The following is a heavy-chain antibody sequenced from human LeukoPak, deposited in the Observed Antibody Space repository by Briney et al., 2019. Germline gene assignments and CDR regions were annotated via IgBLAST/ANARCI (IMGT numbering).Heavy chain of an antibody. CDR1: GYSFTSYW. V-gene: IGHV5-51*01. D-gene: IGHD4-17*01. Sequence: GEALQISCKGSGYSFTSYWIGWVRPMTGKGLEWMGIIYPGDSDTRYSPSFQGQVTISADKSISTAYLQWSSLKASDTAMYYCALYGDQPLPGYWGQGTLVTVSS. CDR3: ALYGDQPLPGY. J-gene: IGHJ4*02. CDR2: IYPGDSDT.